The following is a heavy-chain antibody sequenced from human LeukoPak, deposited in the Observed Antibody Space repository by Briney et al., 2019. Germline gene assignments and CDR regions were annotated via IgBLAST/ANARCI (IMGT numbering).Heavy chain of an antibody. V-gene: IGHV5-51*01. Sequence: GESLKISCKGSGYSFTSYWIGWVRQMPGKGLEWMGIIYPGDSDTRYSPSFQGQVTISADKSIGTAYLQRSSLKASDTAMYYCARSVRGVIEGKYNWFDPWGQGTLVTVSS. CDR2: IYPGDSDT. CDR1: GYSFTSYW. J-gene: IGHJ5*02. D-gene: IGHD3-10*01. CDR3: ARSVRGVIEGKYNWFDP.